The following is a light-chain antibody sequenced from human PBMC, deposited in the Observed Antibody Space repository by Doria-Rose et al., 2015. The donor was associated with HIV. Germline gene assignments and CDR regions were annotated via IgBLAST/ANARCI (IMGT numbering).Light chain of an antibody. Sequence: LTQSPGTLSLSPGERATLSCRASQSFSSTYLAWYQQKPGQAPSLLIYGGSTRATGIPDRFSASGPGTDFTLTINRLEPEDCALYYCHQYGTSWTFGQGTKVEI. CDR1: QSFSSTY. CDR3: HQYGTSWT. J-gene: IGKJ1*01. V-gene: IGKV3-20*01. CDR2: GGS.